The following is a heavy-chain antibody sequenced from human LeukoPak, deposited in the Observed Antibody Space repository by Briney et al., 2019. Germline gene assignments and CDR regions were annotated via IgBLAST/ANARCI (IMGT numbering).Heavy chain of an antibody. CDR1: GFTFSSYS. CDR3: AKWGDYDVLTGYYVSDY. J-gene: IGHJ4*02. V-gene: IGHV3-23*01. Sequence: GGSLRLSCAASGFTFSSYSMNWVRQAPGKGLEWVSAITGSGGNTYYADSVKGRFTISRDNSKNTVFLQMNSLRAEDTAVYYCAKWGDYDVLTGYYVSDYWGQGALVTVSS. CDR2: ITGSGGNT. D-gene: IGHD3-9*01.